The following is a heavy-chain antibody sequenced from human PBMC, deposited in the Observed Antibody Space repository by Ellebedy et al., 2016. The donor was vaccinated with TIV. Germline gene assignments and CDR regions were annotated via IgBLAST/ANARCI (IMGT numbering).Heavy chain of an antibody. J-gene: IGHJ1*01. D-gene: IGHD3-10*01. CDR1: GGSISSGGYY. CDR3: ATRSYHAEYFHH. CDR2: IYHSGST. Sequence: SETLSLXXTVSGGSISSGGYYWSWIRQHPGKGLEWMGHIYHSGSTYYNPSLKSRATISVDTSKSEFSLKLSSLTAADTAVYYCATRSYHAEYFHHWGQGTLVTVSS. V-gene: IGHV4-31*03.